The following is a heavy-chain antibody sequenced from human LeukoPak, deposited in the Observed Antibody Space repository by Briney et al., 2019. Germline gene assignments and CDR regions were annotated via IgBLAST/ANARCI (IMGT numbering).Heavy chain of an antibody. CDR1: GFSLSTSGVG. D-gene: IGHD3-3*01. Sequence: SGPTLVNPTQTLTLTCTFSGFSLSTSGVGVGWIRQPPGKALEWLALIYWDDGKRYSPSLKSRLTITKDTSKNQVVLTMTNMDPVDTATYYCAHQPHYDFWSGYRYFDYWGQGTLVTVSS. CDR3: AHQPHYDFWSGYRYFDY. CDR2: IYWDDGK. V-gene: IGHV2-5*02. J-gene: IGHJ4*02.